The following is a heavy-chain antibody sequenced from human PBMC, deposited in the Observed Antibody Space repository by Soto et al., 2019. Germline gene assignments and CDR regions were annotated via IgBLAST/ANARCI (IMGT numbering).Heavy chain of an antibody. D-gene: IGHD3-10*01. CDR3: VMGVRAETYYNAFDY. J-gene: IGHJ4*01. Sequence: QVQLVESGGGVVQPGSSLRLSCAASGFSFKNYAFHWVRQAPGKGLEWVALISHNDEPKIFYADSVQGRFTISRDNFKNTVYLQMNSLREEDTAVYHCVMGVRAETYYNAFDYWGQGTQVTVSS. V-gene: IGHV3-30-3*01. CDR1: GFSFKNYA. CDR2: ISHNDEPKI.